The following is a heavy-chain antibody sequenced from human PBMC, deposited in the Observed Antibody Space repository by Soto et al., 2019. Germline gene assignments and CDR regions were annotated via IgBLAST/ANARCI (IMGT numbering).Heavy chain of an antibody. Sequence: QVQLVQSGAELKNPGASLKVSCKASGTTFTGYDINWVGRATGQGLEWMGWMNPNSGNTGYAQKFQGRVTMTRNTSISTAYMELSSLRSEDTAVYYCARTLYGDNVDYWGQGTLVTVSS. CDR2: MNPNSGNT. J-gene: IGHJ4*02. CDR3: ARTLYGDNVDY. CDR1: GTTFTGYD. V-gene: IGHV1-8*01. D-gene: IGHD4-17*01.